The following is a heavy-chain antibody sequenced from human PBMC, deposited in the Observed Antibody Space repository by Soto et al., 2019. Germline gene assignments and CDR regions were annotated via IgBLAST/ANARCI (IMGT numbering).Heavy chain of an antibody. V-gene: IGHV4-39*01. D-gene: IGHD6-19*01. CDR3: ASMGYSSGWYYFDY. CDR1: GGSISSSSYY. Sequence: SETLSLTCTVSGGSISSSSYYWGWIRQPPGKGLEWIGSIYYSGSTYYNPSLKSRVTISLDTSKNQFSLKLSSVTAADTAVYYCASMGYSSGWYYFDYWGQGTLVTVSS. J-gene: IGHJ4*02. CDR2: IYYSGST.